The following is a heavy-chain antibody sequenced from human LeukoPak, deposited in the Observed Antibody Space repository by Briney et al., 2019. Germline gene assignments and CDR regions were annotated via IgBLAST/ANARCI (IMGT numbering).Heavy chain of an antibody. CDR2: ISGSGGST. CDR3: AKLPHVDIVATADY. J-gene: IGHJ4*02. CDR1: GFTFSSYW. D-gene: IGHD5-12*01. Sequence: GGSLRLSCAASGFTFSSYWMSWVRQAPGKGLEWVSAISGSGGSTYYADSVKGRFTISRDNSKNTLYLQMNSLRAEDTAVYYCAKLPHVDIVATADYWGQGTLVTVSS. V-gene: IGHV3-23*01.